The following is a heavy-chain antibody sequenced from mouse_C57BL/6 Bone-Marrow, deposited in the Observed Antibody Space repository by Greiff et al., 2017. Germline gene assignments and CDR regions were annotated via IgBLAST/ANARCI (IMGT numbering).Heavy chain of an antibody. CDR2: IHPNSGST. CDR3: ARCPSYYSGSTLHFPYWYFDV. V-gene: IGHV1-64*01. J-gene: IGHJ1*03. Sequence: QVQLQQPGAELVKPGASVKLSCKASGYTFTSYWMHWVKQRPGQGLEWIGMIHPNSGSTNYNEKFKSKATLTVDKSSTTAYMQLSSLTSEDSAVYYCARCPSYYSGSTLHFPYWYFDVWGTGTTVTVSS. CDR1: GYTFTSYW. D-gene: IGHD1-1*01.